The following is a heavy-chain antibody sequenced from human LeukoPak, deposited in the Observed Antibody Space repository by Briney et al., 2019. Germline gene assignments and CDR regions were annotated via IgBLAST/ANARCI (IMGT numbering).Heavy chain of an antibody. J-gene: IGHJ5*02. CDR3: ARRDCGGDCYSSRGWFDP. Sequence: GASVKVSRKASGGTFNNYTISWVRQAPGQGLEWMGGIIPIFGTANYAQKFQGRVTITADKSNSTVYMDLSSMRSEETAVYYCARRDCGGDCYSSRGWFDPWGQGTLVTVSS. CDR1: GGTFNNYT. D-gene: IGHD2-21*02. V-gene: IGHV1-69*06. CDR2: IIPIFGTA.